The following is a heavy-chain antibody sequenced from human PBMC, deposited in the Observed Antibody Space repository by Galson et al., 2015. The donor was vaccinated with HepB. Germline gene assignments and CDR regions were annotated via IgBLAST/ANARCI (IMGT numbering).Heavy chain of an antibody. CDR3: ARGGSGWYSWHNWFDP. J-gene: IGHJ5*02. CDR2: INPSGGST. V-gene: IGHV1-46*01. D-gene: IGHD6-19*01. Sequence: SVKVSCKASGYTFTSYYMHWVRQAPGQGLEWMGIINPSGGSTSYAQKFQGRVTKTRDTSTSTVYMDLSSLRSEDTAVYYCARGGSGWYSWHNWFDPWGQGTLVTVSS. CDR1: GYTFTSYY.